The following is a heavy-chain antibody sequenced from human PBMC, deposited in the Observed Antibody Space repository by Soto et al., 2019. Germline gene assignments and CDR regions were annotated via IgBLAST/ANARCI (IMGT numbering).Heavy chain of an antibody. D-gene: IGHD6-13*01. CDR3: AMHAAAAAPDC. V-gene: IGHV3-23*01. Sequence: EVQLLESGGGLVQPGGSLRLSCAASGFTFSSYAMSWVRQAPGKGLEWVSLISGSGGGTYYADSVKGRFTISRDNSKNQLYLHMNSLRAEDKAVYYCAMHAAAAAPDCWGQGTLVTVSS. CDR1: GFTFSSYA. J-gene: IGHJ4*02. CDR2: ISGSGGGT.